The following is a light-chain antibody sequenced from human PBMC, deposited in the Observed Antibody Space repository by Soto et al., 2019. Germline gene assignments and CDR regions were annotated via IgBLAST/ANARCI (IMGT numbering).Light chain of an antibody. CDR1: QSIDIW. V-gene: IGKV1-5*03. CDR2: KAS. Sequence: DIQMIQSPSTLSASVGDRXSIXXXATQSIDIWLAWYQQKPGKAPKVLIYKASILESGVPSRFSGSGSGTEFTLTISSLQPEDFATYYCQQYKSYSRTFGQGTKVEIK. J-gene: IGKJ1*01. CDR3: QQYKSYSRT.